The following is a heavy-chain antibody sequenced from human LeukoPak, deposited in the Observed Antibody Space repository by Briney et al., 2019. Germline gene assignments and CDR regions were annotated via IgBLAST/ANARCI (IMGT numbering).Heavy chain of an antibody. V-gene: IGHV3-23*01. J-gene: IGHJ4*02. CDR2: ISSGGGFT. CDR3: AKDLRIRAGVPDY. CDR1: GFTSSTYA. D-gene: IGHD2-8*01. Sequence: PGGSLRLSCAASGFTSSTYAMSWVRQAPGKGLEWVSTISSGGGFTYYSDSVKGRFTISRDSSKNTLCLQMNSLRAEDTAVYYCAKDLRIRAGVPDYWGQGTLVTVSS.